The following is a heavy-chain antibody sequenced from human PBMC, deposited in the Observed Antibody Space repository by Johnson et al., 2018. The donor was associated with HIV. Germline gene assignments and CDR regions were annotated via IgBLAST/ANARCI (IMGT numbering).Heavy chain of an antibody. D-gene: IGHD1-26*01. Sequence: QVQLVESGGGLVQPGGSLRLSCVASGFTLSSYGMHWVRQAPGKGLEWVSFIRYDGSNKYYADSVKGRFTISRDISKNTLYLQMNSLRGEDTAVYYCATDRGGSYDAFHIWGQGTMVTVSS. J-gene: IGHJ3*02. V-gene: IGHV3-30*02. CDR3: ATDRGGSYDAFHI. CDR2: IRYDGSNK. CDR1: GFTLSSYG.